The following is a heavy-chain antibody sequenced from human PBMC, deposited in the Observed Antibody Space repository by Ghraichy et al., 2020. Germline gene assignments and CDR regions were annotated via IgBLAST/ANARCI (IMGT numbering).Heavy chain of an antibody. D-gene: IGHD2-21*02. Sequence: SETLSLTCTVSGGSISSYYWSWIRQPPGKGLEWIGYIYYSGSTNYNPSLKSRVTISVDTSKNQFSLKLSSVTAADTAVYYCARGSGDCGGDCYSDYWGQGTLVTVSS. V-gene: IGHV4-59*01. CDR1: GGSISSYY. CDR2: IYYSGST. J-gene: IGHJ4*02. CDR3: ARGSGDCGGDCYSDY.